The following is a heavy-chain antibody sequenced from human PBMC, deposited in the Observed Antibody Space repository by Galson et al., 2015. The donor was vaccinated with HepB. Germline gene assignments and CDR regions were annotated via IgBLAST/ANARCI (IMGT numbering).Heavy chain of an antibody. CDR1: GFTFSSYG. D-gene: IGHD3-22*01. J-gene: IGHJ4*02. CDR3: ARGPYYYDSSGYPPHL. V-gene: IGHV3-33*01. CDR2: IWYDGSNK. Sequence: SLRLSCAASGFTFSSYGMHWVRQAPGKGLEWVAVIWYDGSNKYYADSVKGRFTISRDNSKNTLYLQMNSLRAEDTAVYYCARGPYYYDSSGYPPHLGGQGTLVTVSS.